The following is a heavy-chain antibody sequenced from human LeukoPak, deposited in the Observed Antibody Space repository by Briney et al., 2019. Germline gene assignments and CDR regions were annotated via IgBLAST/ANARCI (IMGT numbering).Heavy chain of an antibody. CDR1: GGSIRSSYYY. J-gene: IGHJ1*01. V-gene: IGHV4-39*07. Sequence: RPSETLSLTCTVSGGSIRSSYYYWGWIRQPPGKGLEWIGSIYDSGSTYYNPSLKSRVTISVDTSKNQFSLKLSSVTAADTAVYYCARGRRIAVAGNLVEYFQHWGQGTLVTVSS. CDR3: ARGRRIAVAGNLVEYFQH. D-gene: IGHD6-19*01. CDR2: IYDSGST.